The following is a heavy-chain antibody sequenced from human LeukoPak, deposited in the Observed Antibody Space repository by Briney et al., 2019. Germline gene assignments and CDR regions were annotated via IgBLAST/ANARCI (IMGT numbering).Heavy chain of an antibody. Sequence: ASVKVSCKASGYTFTSYHMHWVRQAPGQGLEWMGITNPSGGSTRYAQKFQGRVTMTRDTSTSTVYMELSGLRPEDTAVYYCARSVYTRIAVTEGATNWFDPWGQGTLVTVSS. CDR2: TNPSGGST. D-gene: IGHD6-19*01. CDR1: GYTFTSYH. V-gene: IGHV1-46*01. CDR3: ARSVYTRIAVTEGATNWFDP. J-gene: IGHJ5*02.